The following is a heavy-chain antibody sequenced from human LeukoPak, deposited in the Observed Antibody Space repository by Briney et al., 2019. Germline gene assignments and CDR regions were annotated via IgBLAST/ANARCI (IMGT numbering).Heavy chain of an antibody. J-gene: IGHJ6*02. D-gene: IGHD2-2*01. CDR2: INHSGSI. CDR1: GGSFSGYY. CDR3: ARVGACSSTSCYGSYYYGMDV. V-gene: IGHV4-34*01. Sequence: SETLSLTCAVYGGSFSGYYWSWIRQPPGKGLEWIGEINHSGSINYNPSLKSRVTISVDTSKNQFSLKLSSVTAADTAVYYCARVGACSSTSCYGSYYYGMDVWGQGTTVTVSS.